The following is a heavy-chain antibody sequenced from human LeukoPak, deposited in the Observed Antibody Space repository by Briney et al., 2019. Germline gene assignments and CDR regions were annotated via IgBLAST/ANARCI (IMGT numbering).Heavy chain of an antibody. Sequence: PGKGPVCVSFINEDGSSSKYADSVKGRFTISRDNAKNTLYLQMNSLSAEDTAIYYCTGLDYWGQG. CDR3: TGLDY. V-gene: IGHV3-74*03. CDR2: INEDGSSS. J-gene: IGHJ4*02.